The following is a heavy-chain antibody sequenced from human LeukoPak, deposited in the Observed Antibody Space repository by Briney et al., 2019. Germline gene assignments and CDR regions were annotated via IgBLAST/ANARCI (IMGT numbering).Heavy chain of an antibody. CDR1: GFTFNNYA. CDR3: ARDNGMDV. J-gene: IGHJ6*02. Sequence: GGSLRLSCAAAGFTFNNYAMNWVRQAPGKGLEWVSYISSSSSTIYYADSVKGRFTISRDNAQNSLYLQMNSLRAEDTAVYYCARDNGMDVWGQGTTVIVSS. V-gene: IGHV3-48*01. CDR2: ISSSSSTI.